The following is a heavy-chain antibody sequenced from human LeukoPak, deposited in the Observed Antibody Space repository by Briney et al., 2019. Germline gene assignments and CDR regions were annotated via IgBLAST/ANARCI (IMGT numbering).Heavy chain of an antibody. D-gene: IGHD3-10*01. CDR1: GFTFSNYA. J-gene: IGHJ4*02. CDR2: ISGSGGST. V-gene: IGHV3-23*01. Sequence: PGGSLRLSCAASGFTFSNYAVSWVRQAPGKGLEWVSTISGSGGSTYYADSVKGRFTISRDNAKNSLYLQMNSLRAEDTAVYYCARRGGTMVRGSFDYWGQGTLVTVSS. CDR3: ARRGGTMVRGSFDY.